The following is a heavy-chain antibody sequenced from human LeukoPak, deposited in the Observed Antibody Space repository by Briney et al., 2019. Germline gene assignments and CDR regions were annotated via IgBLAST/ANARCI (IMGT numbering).Heavy chain of an antibody. CDR1: GGTFSSYA. J-gene: IGHJ6*02. D-gene: IGHD2-2*02. Sequence: ASMKVSCKASGGTFSSYAISWVRQAPGQGLEWMGGIIPIFGTANYAQKFQGRVTITADESTSTAYMELSSLRSEDTAVYYCARADIVVVPAGIHYYYGMDVWGQGTTVTVSS. CDR3: ARADIVVVPAGIHYYYGMDV. CDR2: IIPIFGTA. V-gene: IGHV1-69*13.